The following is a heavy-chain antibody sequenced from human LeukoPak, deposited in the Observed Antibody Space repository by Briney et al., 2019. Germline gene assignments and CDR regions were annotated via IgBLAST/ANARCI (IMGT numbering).Heavy chain of an antibody. CDR1: GFTVSSNY. V-gene: IGHV3-53*01. CDR3: ASPVGATTDPYYYYGMDV. D-gene: IGHD1-26*01. J-gene: IGHJ6*02. Sequence: GGSLRLSCAASGFTVSSNYMSWVRQAPGKGLEWVSLIIGGGSTYYADSVKRRFTISRDNSKNTLYLQMNSLRAEDTAVYYCASPVGATTDPYYYYGMDVWGQGTTVTVSS. CDR2: IIGGGST.